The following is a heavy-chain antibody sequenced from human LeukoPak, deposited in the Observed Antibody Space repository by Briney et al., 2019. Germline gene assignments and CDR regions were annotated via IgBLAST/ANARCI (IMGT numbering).Heavy chain of an antibody. J-gene: IGHJ4*02. CDR1: GYTFTSYY. V-gene: IGHV1-46*01. CDR3: ARGRDIVLMVYAPADY. Sequence: ASVKVSCKASGYTFTSYYMHWVRQAPGQGLEWMGIINPSGGSTSYAQEFQSRVTMTRDTSTSTVYMELSSLRSEDTAVYYCARGRDIVLMVYAPADYWGQGTLVTVSS. CDR2: INPSGGST. D-gene: IGHD2-8*01.